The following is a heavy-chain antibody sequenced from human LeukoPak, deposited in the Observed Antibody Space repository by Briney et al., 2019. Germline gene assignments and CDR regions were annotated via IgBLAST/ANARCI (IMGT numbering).Heavy chain of an antibody. Sequence: GGSLRLSCAASGFTFSSYAMSWFRQAPGKGLEWVSAISGSGGSTYYADSVKGRFTISRDNSKNTLYLQMNSLRAEDTAVYYCAKFSSSGSSGYFPTPFDYWGQGTLVTVSS. D-gene: IGHD3-22*01. CDR3: AKFSSSGSSGYFPTPFDY. V-gene: IGHV3-23*01. CDR2: ISGSGGST. CDR1: GFTFSSYA. J-gene: IGHJ4*02.